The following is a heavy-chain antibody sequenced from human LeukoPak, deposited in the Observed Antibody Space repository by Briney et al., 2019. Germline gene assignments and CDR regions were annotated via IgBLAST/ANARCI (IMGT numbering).Heavy chain of an antibody. Sequence: PWGSLRLSCATSGFSFSSYAMSWVRQAPGKGLEWVSATSSSDDGRYYAASVRGRFTISRDTSRSTLYLQMNSLRAEDAAVYYCAKAPVTSCRGAFCYPFDYWGQGTLVTVSS. V-gene: IGHV3-23*01. J-gene: IGHJ4*02. CDR2: TSSSDDGR. CDR3: AKAPVTSCRGAFCYPFDY. CDR1: GFSFSSYA. D-gene: IGHD2-15*01.